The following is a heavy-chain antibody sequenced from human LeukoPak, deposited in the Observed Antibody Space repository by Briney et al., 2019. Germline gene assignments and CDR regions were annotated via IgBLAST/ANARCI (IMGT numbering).Heavy chain of an antibody. CDR3: ARIQLWSLRHYGMDV. CDR1: GYTFTSYA. D-gene: IGHD5-18*01. V-gene: IGHV1-3*01. J-gene: IGHJ6*02. Sequence: SVKVSCKASGYTFTSYAMHWVRQAPGQRLEWMGWINAGNGNTKYSQKFQGRVTITRDTSASTAYMELSSLRSEDTAVYYCARIQLWSLRHYGMDVWGQGTTVTVSS. CDR2: INAGNGNT.